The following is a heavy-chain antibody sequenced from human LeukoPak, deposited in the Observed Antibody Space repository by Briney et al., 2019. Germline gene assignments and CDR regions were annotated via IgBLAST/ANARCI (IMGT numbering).Heavy chain of an antibody. Sequence: GGSLRLSCAASGFTFRSYSMHWVRQAPGKGLEWVSYISSTSSTIYYADSVKGRFTISRDNAKNSLYLQMNRLRDEDTAVYYCARAAPYYYDSSGYSAFDSWGQGTMVTVSA. D-gene: IGHD3-22*01. CDR2: ISSTSSTI. V-gene: IGHV3-48*02. J-gene: IGHJ3*02. CDR3: ARAAPYYYDSSGYSAFDS. CDR1: GFTFRSYS.